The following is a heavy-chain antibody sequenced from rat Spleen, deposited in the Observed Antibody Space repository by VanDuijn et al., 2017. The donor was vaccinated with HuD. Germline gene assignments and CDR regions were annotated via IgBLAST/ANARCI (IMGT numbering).Heavy chain of an antibody. Sequence: QVQMKETGPGLVQTTQTLSVTCTVSGFSLTSYGVHWLRQPTGKGLEWLGRIQNGGNTDYTSALKSRLSISRDTSKSQIYLEMNSLQTEDTAIYFCARVHYYSASSYFDYWGQGVMVTVSS. CDR3: ARVHYYSASSYFDY. J-gene: IGHJ2*01. CDR2: IQNGGNT. V-gene: IGHV2-77*01. D-gene: IGHD1-1*01. CDR1: GFSLTSYG.